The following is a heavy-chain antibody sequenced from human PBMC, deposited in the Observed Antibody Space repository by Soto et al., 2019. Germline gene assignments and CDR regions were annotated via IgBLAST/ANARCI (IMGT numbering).Heavy chain of an antibody. J-gene: IGHJ4*01. CDR1: GFTFSNYD. Sequence: GSLRLSCSASGFTFSNYDMVWVRQAPGKGLEYISAITSHGHITYYAQKFQGRVTMTRDTSTGTVYMELASLRSEDTAVYYCARDAQIGRGYSVYDTYWGQGTLVTVSS. CDR2: ITSHGHIT. D-gene: IGHD5-12*01. V-gene: IGHV3-64*04. CDR3: ARDAQIGRGYSVYDTY.